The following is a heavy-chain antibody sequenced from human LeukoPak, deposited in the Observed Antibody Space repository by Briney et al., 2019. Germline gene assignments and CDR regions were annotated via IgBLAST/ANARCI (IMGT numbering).Heavy chain of an antibody. CDR1: GFTFSIYW. CDR2: INSDGSST. D-gene: IGHD3-9*01. J-gene: IGHJ4*02. V-gene: IGHV3-74*01. CDR3: ARAYYDILTGYPEVDY. Sequence: GGSLRLSCAASGFTFSIYWMHWVRQAPGKGLVWVSRINSDGSSTNYADSVKGRFTISRDNAKNTLYLKMNSLRAEDTAVYYCARAYYDILTGYPEVDYWGQGTLVTFSS.